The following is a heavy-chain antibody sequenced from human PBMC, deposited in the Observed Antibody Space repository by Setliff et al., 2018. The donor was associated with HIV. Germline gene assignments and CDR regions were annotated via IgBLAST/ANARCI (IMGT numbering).Heavy chain of an antibody. V-gene: IGHV4-4*08. CDR1: GGSISSHC. J-gene: IGHJ5*02. CDR2: IYSSGSI. D-gene: IGHD6-13*01. CDR3: ARDFKRYNSPCRFDP. Sequence: SETLSLTCTVSGGSISSHCWSWIRQSPGKALEWIGYIYSSGSIIYNPSLKSRVTMSVDKSQNQFSLKLSSVTAADTAVYYCARDFKRYNSPCRFDPWGQGTLVTVSS.